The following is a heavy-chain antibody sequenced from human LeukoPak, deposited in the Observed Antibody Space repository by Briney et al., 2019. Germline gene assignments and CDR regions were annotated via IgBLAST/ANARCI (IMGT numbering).Heavy chain of an antibody. D-gene: IGHD6-19*01. CDR2: ISGSGGST. Sequence: PGGSLRLSCAASGFTFSSYAMSWVRQAPGKGLEWVSAISGSGGSTYYADSVKGRFTISRDNSKNSLYLQMNSLRAEDTAVYYCAKIIAVAEVGDYWGQGTLVTVSS. CDR3: AKIIAVAEVGDY. CDR1: GFTFSSYA. J-gene: IGHJ4*02. V-gene: IGHV3-23*01.